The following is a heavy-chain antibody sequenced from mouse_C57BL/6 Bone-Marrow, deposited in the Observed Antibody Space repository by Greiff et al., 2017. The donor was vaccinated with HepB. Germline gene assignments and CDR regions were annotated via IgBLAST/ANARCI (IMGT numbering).Heavy chain of an antibody. Sequence: EVHLVESGGGLVQPGGSLKLSCAASGFTFSDYYMYWVRQTPEKRLEWVAYISNGGGSTYYPDTVKGRFTISRDNAKNTLYLQMSRRKSEDTAMYYCARRSYGSSFMDYWGQGTSVTVSS. CDR1: GFTFSDYY. CDR2: ISNGGGST. J-gene: IGHJ4*01. CDR3: ARRSYGSSFMDY. V-gene: IGHV5-12*01. D-gene: IGHD1-1*01.